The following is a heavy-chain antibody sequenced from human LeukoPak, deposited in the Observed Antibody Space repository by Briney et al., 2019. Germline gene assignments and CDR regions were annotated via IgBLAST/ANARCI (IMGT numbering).Heavy chain of an antibody. J-gene: IGHJ2*01. V-gene: IGHV4-61*02. D-gene: IGHD2-21*02. Sequence: PSETLSLTCAVSGGSISSGSYYWNWIRQPAGKGLEWIGRIYTSGTTDYNPPLKSRVTISVDTSKNQFSLKLSSVTAADTAVYYCARWGDLYWYFDLWGRGILVTVSS. CDR2: IYTSGTT. CDR1: GGSISSGSYY. CDR3: ARWGDLYWYFDL.